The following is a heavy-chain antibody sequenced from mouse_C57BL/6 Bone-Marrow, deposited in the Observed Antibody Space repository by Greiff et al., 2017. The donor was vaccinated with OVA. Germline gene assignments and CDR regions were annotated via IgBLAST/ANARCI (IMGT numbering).Heavy chain of an antibody. J-gene: IGHJ2*01. V-gene: IGHV14-4*01. D-gene: IGHD1-1*01. CDR3: TTGYYYGSSYVPFFDY. CDR1: GFNIKDDY. Sequence: EVKLQESGAELVRPGASVKLSCTASGFNIKDDYMHWVKQRPEQGLEWIGWIDPENGDTEYASKFQGKATITADTSSNTAYLQLSSLTSEDTAVYYCTTGYYYGSSYVPFFDYWGQGTTLTVSS. CDR2: IDPENGDT.